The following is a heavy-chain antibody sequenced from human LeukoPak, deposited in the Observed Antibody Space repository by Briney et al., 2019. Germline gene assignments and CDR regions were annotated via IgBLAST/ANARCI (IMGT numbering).Heavy chain of an antibody. V-gene: IGHV4-38-2*02. CDR1: GYSISSDYY. CDR3: ARDNRVTGTTYLDY. CDR2: IYHSGST. Sequence: PSETLSLTCTVSGYSISSDYYWGWIRQPPGKGLEWIGSIYHSGSTYYNPSLKSRVTISVDTSKNQFSLKLSSVTAADTAVYYCARDNRVTGTTYLDYWGQGTLVTVSS. D-gene: IGHD1-20*01. J-gene: IGHJ4*02.